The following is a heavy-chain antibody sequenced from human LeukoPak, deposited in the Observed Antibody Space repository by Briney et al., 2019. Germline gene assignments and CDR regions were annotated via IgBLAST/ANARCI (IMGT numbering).Heavy chain of an antibody. Sequence: SVKVSCKASGGTFSSYAISWVRQAPGPGLEWMGGIIPIFGTANYAQKFQGRVTITADESTSTAYMELSSLRSEDTAVYYCASRRITIFGVVIMEDYYYYYGMDVWGQGTTVTVSS. D-gene: IGHD3-3*01. CDR1: GGTFSSYA. V-gene: IGHV1-69*13. CDR2: IIPIFGTA. J-gene: IGHJ6*02. CDR3: ASRRITIFGVVIMEDYYYYYGMDV.